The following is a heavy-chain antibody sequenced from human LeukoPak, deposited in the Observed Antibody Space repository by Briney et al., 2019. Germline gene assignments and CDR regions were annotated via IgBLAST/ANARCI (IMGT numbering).Heavy chain of an antibody. CDR2: ISSSSSYI. CDR1: GFTFSSYS. Sequence: GGSLRLSCAASGFTFSSYSMNWVRQAPGKGLEWVSSISSSSSYIYYADSVKGRFTISRDNAKNSLYLQMNSLRAEDTAVYYCARDGQWLIQAPYYFDYWGQGTLVTVSS. V-gene: IGHV3-21*01. D-gene: IGHD6-19*01. J-gene: IGHJ4*02. CDR3: ARDGQWLIQAPYYFDY.